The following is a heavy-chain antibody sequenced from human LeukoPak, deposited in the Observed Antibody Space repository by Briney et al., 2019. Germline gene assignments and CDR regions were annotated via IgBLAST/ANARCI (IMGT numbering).Heavy chain of an antibody. CDR3: ARGRIAARSGRNYYYYGMDV. CDR1: GGSFSGYY. CDR2: INHSGST. D-gene: IGHD6-6*01. V-gene: IGHV4-34*01. Sequence: SETLSLTCAVYGGSFSGYYWSWIRLPPGKGLEWIGEINHSGSTNYNPSLKSRVTISVDTSKNQFSLKLSSVTAADTAVYYCARGRIAARSGRNYYYYGMDVWGQGTTVTVSS. J-gene: IGHJ6*02.